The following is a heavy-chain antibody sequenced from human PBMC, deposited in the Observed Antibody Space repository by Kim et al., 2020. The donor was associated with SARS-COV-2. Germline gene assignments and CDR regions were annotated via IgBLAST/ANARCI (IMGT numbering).Heavy chain of an antibody. CDR1: GFTFSSYG. J-gene: IGHJ4*01. CDR2: IWYDGSNK. Sequence: GGSLRLSCAASGFTFSSYGMHWVSQAPGKGLEWVAVIWYDGSNKYYADSVKGRFTISRDNSKNTLYLQMNSLRAEDTAVYYCARPGIAVAGGFYYFDYWG. D-gene: IGHD6-19*01. CDR3: ARPGIAVAGGFYYFDY. V-gene: IGHV3-33*01.